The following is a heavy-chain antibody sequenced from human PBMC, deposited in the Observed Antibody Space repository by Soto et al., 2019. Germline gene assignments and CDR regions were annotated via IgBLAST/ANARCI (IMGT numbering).Heavy chain of an antibody. CDR3: ARGGDGYNFGAVY. Sequence: ASVKVSCKASGYTFTTYAMHWVRQAPEQRLEWMGWINAGNGNTKYSQKFQDRVTITADESTNTVYMELRSLRSDDTAVYYCARGGDGYNFGAVYWGQGTPVTVSS. D-gene: IGHD2-21*01. CDR1: GYTFTTYA. J-gene: IGHJ4*02. V-gene: IGHV1-3*01. CDR2: INAGNGNT.